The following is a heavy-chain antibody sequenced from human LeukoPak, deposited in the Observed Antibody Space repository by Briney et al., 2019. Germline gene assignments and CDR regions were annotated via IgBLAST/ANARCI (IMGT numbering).Heavy chain of an antibody. CDR2: IGTAGDT. Sequence: PGGSLRLSCAASGFTFSDYDMHWVRQATGKGLEWVSAIGTAGDTYYTGSVKGRFTISRENAKNSLYLQMNSLRAGDTAVYYCAREAKARVGGVYYFDYWGQGTLVTVSS. CDR1: GFTFSDYD. V-gene: IGHV3-13*01. D-gene: IGHD6-13*01. CDR3: AREAKARVGGVYYFDY. J-gene: IGHJ4*02.